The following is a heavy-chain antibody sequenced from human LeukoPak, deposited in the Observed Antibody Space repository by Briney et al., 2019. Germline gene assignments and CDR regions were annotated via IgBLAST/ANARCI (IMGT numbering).Heavy chain of an antibody. J-gene: IGHJ5*02. V-gene: IGHV4-61*02. CDR1: GDSISSDNYY. Sequence: SQTLSLTCTVSGDSISSDNYYWSWIRQPAGKGLEWIGRIDRSGSSNYKPFLKSRVTISVDTSKNQFSLKLTSVTAADTAVYYCARSGSEFDWLSTYNWFDPWGQGTLVTVSS. CDR2: IDRSGSS. D-gene: IGHD3-9*01. CDR3: ARSGSEFDWLSTYNWFDP.